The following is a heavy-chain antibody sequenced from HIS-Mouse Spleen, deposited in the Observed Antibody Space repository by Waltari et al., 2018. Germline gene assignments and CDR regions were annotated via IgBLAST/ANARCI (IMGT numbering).Heavy chain of an antibody. Sequence: EVQLVESGGGLVQPGRSLRLSCAASGFTFDDYAMHWVRQAPGKGRGWGSGSSGNSGSIGYADSVKGRFTISRDNAKNSLDLQMNSLRAEDTALYYCAKDGRSLNYWGQGTLVTVSS. CDR2: SSGNSGSI. CDR1: GFTFDDYA. V-gene: IGHV3-9*01. CDR3: AKDGRSLNY. J-gene: IGHJ4*02.